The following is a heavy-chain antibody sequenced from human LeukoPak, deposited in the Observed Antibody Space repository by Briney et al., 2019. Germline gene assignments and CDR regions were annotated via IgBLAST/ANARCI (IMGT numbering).Heavy chain of an antibody. CDR1: GGSFSGYY. Sequence: SETLSLTCAVYGGSFSGYYWSWIRQPPGKGLEWIGEINHSGSTNYNPSPKSRVTISVDTSKNQFSLKLSSVTAADTAVYYCARLMDTAMVPWYFDLWGRGTLVTVSP. J-gene: IGHJ2*01. D-gene: IGHD5-18*01. CDR2: INHSGST. V-gene: IGHV4-34*01. CDR3: ARLMDTAMVPWYFDL.